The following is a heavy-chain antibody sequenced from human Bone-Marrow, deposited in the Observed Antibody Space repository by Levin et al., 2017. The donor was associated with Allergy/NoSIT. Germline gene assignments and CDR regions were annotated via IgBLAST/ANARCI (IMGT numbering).Heavy chain of an antibody. CDR2: ISGSGGRT. V-gene: IGHV3-23*01. D-gene: IGHD3-9*01. J-gene: IGHJ2*01. CDR3: AKAAYYDILTDYYTKWYFDL. Sequence: PGGSLRLSCAASGFTFSSFAINWVRQAPGKGLEWVSAISGSGGRTYYADSVKGRFTISRDNYRDTLYLQMNSLGDEDTAVYYCAKAAYYDILTDYYTKWYFDLWGRGTLVTVSS. CDR1: GFTFSSFA.